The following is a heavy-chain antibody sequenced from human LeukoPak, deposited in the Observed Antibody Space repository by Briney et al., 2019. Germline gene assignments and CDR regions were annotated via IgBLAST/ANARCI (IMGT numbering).Heavy chain of an antibody. V-gene: IGHV4-34*01. CDR3: ARDRVIAAAGTNRFADY. J-gene: IGHJ4*02. CDR2: INHSGST. CDR1: GGSFSGYY. D-gene: IGHD6-13*01. Sequence: PSETLSLTCAVYGGSFSGYYWSWIRQPPGKGLEWIGEINHSGSTNYNPSLKSRVTISVDTSKNQFSLKLSSVTAADTAVYYCARDRVIAAAGTNRFADYWGQGTLVTVSS.